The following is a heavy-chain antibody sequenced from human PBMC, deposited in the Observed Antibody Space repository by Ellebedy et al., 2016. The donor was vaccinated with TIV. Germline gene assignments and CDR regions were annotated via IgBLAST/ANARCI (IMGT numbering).Heavy chain of an antibody. V-gene: IGHV4-34*01. D-gene: IGHD5-24*01. CDR1: GGSFSDYY. CDR3: VVIYNSNTYRDY. CDR2: INHSGSS. Sequence: SETLSLXXAVYGGSFSDYYWNWIRQPPGKGLEWIGEINHSGSSNYNPSLKTRVIISEDTSKNQFSLTLNSVTAADTAVYYCVVIYNSNTYRDYWGQGTLVTVSS. J-gene: IGHJ4*02.